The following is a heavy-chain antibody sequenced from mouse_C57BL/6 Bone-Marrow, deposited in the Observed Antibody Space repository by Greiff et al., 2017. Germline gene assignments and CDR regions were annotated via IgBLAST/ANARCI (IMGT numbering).Heavy chain of an antibody. V-gene: IGHV1-74*01. D-gene: IGHD1-1*01. CDR3: AIEKVLITTVVAKGY. J-gene: IGHJ2*01. Sequence: QVQLQQPGAELVKPGASVKVSCKASGYTFTSSWMHWVKQRPGQGLEWIGRIHPSDSDTNYTQNFKGKATLTGDKSSSTAYMQLSSLTSEDSAVYDCAIEKVLITTVVAKGYWGQGTTLTGSS. CDR1: GYTFTSSW. CDR2: IHPSDSDT.